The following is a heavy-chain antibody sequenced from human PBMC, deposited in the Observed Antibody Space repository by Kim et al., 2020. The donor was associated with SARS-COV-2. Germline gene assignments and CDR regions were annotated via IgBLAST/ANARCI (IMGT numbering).Heavy chain of an antibody. CDR3: ASALVSANFDP. J-gene: IGHJ5*02. D-gene: IGHD2-21*01. V-gene: IGHV3-21*01. CDR2: I. Sequence: IYYADSVKGRFTISRDNAKNSLYLQMNSLRAEDTAVYYCASALVSANFDPWGQGTLVTVSS.